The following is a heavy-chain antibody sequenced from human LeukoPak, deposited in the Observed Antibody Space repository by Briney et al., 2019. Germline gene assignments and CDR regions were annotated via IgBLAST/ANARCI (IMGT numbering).Heavy chain of an antibody. CDR3: AREYSSSSGRRAFDI. CDR2: IYYSGST. CDR1: GGSISGYY. D-gene: IGHD6-6*01. J-gene: IGHJ3*02. V-gene: IGHV4-59*08. Sequence: SETLSLTCTVSGGSISGYYWSWIRQPPGKGLEWIGYIYYSGSTNYNPSLKSRLTISIDTSENQFSLKLSSVTAADAAVYYCAREYSSSSGRRAFDIWGQGTMVTVSS.